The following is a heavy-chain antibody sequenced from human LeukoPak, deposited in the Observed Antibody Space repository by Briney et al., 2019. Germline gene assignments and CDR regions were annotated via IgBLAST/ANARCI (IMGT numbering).Heavy chain of an antibody. D-gene: IGHD2-15*01. CDR1: GGSISSYY. J-gene: IGHJ5*02. CDR2: IYTSGST. Sequence: PSETLSLTCTVSGGSISSYYWSWIRQPAGKGLEWIGRIYTSGSTNYNPSLKSRVTISVDTSKNQFSLKLSSVTAADTAVYYCARVILDCSGGSCYSRGENWFDPWGQGTLVTVSS. V-gene: IGHV4-4*07. CDR3: ARVILDCSGGSCYSRGENWFDP.